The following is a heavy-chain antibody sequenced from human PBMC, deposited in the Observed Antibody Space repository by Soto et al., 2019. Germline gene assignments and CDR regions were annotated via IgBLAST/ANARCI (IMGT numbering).Heavy chain of an antibody. CDR1: GGSISSSSYY. Sequence: QLQLQESGPGLVKPSETLSLTCTVSGGSISSSSYYWGWIRQPPGKGLEWIGSIYYSGSTYYNPSLKSRVTISVDTSKNQFSLKLSSVTAADTAVYYCARTTLGNDAFDIWGQGTMVTVSS. CDR3: ARTTLGNDAFDI. J-gene: IGHJ3*02. CDR2: IYYSGST. D-gene: IGHD3-16*01. V-gene: IGHV4-39*01.